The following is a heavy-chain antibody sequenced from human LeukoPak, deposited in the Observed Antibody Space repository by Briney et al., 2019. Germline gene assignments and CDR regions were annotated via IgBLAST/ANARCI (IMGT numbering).Heavy chain of an antibody. CDR2: IYYIRNT. CDR3: ARIGYCSSTSCYFGPADY. V-gene: IGHV4-39*01. CDR1: GGSFGSSNYY. J-gene: IGHJ4*02. Sequence: SETLSLTCTVSGGSFGSSNYYWGWIRQTPGKGLEWIGTIYYIRNTYSNPSLKSRVTISVDTSKNQFSLQLSSVTAADTAVYYCARIGYCSSTSCYFGPADYWGQGTLVTVSS. D-gene: IGHD2-2*01.